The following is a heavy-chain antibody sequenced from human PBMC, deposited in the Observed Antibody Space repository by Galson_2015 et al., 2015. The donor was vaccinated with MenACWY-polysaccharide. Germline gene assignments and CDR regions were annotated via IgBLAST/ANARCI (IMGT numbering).Heavy chain of an antibody. CDR2: IYYTGTT. V-gene: IGHV4-61*01. Sequence: LSLTCAVSGYSISSGYYWGWIRQPPGKGLGWIGYIYYTGTTKYNTSLTSRVTILVDTSKKYFSLKLSSVTAADTAVYYCAGLMAGSPFGWFDPWGQGTLVTVSS. CDR3: AGLMAGSPFGWFDP. D-gene: IGHD6-19*01. J-gene: IGHJ5*02. CDR1: GYSISSGYY.